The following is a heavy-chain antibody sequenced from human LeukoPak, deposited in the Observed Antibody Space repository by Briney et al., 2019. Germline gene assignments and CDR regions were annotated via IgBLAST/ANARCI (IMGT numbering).Heavy chain of an antibody. J-gene: IGHJ4*02. CDR2: IYWDDDK. Sequence: SGPTLVKPTQPLTLTCTFSGFSLSTSRVGVGWIRQPPGKALEWLALIYWDDDKRYLSSLKSRLTITKDTSKNQVVLTLTNMDPVDTATYYCAHRRESGSYSGSFDYWGQGTLVTVSS. CDR3: AHRRESGSYSGSFDY. CDR1: GFSLSTSRVG. D-gene: IGHD1-26*01. V-gene: IGHV2-5*02.